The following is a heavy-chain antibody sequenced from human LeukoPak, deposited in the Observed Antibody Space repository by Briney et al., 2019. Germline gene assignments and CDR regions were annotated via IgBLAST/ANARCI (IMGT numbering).Heavy chain of an antibody. D-gene: IGHD1-26*01. J-gene: IGHJ6*02. CDR1: GGSISSYY. CDR3: ARGELFMDV. V-gene: IGHV4-59*01. CDR2: IYYSGST. Sequence: SETLSLTCTVSGGSISSYYWSWIRQPPGKGLEWIGYIYYSGSTNSNPSLKSRVTISVDTSKNQFSLKLSSVTAADTAVYYCARGELFMDVWGQGTTVTVSS.